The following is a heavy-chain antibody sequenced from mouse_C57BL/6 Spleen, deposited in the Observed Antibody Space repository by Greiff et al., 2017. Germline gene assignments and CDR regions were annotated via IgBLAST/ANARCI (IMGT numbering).Heavy chain of an antibody. CDR3: ARDYGGYAMDY. CDR2: IYPGSGST. J-gene: IGHJ4*01. Sequence: VKLQQPGAELVKPGASVKMSCKASGYTFTSYWITWVKQRPGQGLEWIGDIYPGSGSTNYNEKFKSKATLTVDTSSSTAYMQLSSLTSEDSAVYYCARDYGGYAMDYWGQGTSVTVSS. CDR1: GYTFTSYW. V-gene: IGHV1-55*01. D-gene: IGHD1-1*02.